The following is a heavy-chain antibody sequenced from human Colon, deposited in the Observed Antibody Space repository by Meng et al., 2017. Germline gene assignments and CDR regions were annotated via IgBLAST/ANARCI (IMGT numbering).Heavy chain of an antibody. D-gene: IGHD6-13*01. J-gene: IGHJ4*02. V-gene: IGHV3-30*01. CDR3: ARDRGPYSSSWYVQDY. CDR2: ISYDGSNK. Sequence: GESLMISCAASGFTFSSYAMHWVRQAPGKGLEWVAVISYDGSNKYYADSVKGRFTISSDNSKNTLYLQMNSLRAEDTAVYYCARDRGPYSSSWYVQDYWGQGTLVTVSS. CDR1: GFTFSSYA.